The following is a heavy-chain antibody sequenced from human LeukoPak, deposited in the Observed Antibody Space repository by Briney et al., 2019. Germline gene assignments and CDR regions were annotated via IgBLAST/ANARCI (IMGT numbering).Heavy chain of an antibody. V-gene: IGHV3-20*04. D-gene: IGHD1-26*01. Sequence: GESLRLSCAASGFTFDDYGMSWVRQAPGKGLEWVSGINWSGGRAGHADSVKGRFTISRDNAKNSLFLQMNSLRAEDTALYYCVRDRGGTYMYFQHWGQGTLVTVSS. CDR3: VRDRGGTYMYFQH. CDR1: GFTFDDYG. J-gene: IGHJ1*01. CDR2: INWSGGRA.